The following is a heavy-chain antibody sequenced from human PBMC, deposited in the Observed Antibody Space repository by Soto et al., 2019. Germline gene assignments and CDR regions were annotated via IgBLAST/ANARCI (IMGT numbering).Heavy chain of an antibody. CDR2: ISSSSSTI. D-gene: IGHD2-2*01. J-gene: IGHJ6*02. V-gene: IGHV3-48*02. Sequence: QSVGSLRLSCAAPGFTFSSYSMNWVRQAPGKGLEWVSYISSSSSTIYYADSVKGRFTISRDNAKNSLYLQMNSLRDEDTAVYYCARDWGYQLLSNYYYGMDVWGQGTTVTVSS. CDR1: GFTFSSYS. CDR3: ARDWGYQLLSNYYYGMDV.